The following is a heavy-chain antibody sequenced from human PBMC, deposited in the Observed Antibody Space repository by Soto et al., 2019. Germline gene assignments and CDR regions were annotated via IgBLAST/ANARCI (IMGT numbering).Heavy chain of an antibody. CDR1: GYSFTSYW. Sequence: PGESLKISCKGSGYSFTSYWIGWVRQMPGKGLEWMGIIYPGDSDTRYSPSFQGQVTISADKSISTAYMELSSLRSEDTAVYFCARDHGQLVDTDYYYYGMDVWGQGTTVTVSS. CDR2: IYPGDSDT. V-gene: IGHV5-51*01. J-gene: IGHJ6*02. CDR3: ARDHGQLVDTDYYYYGMDV. D-gene: IGHD6-13*01.